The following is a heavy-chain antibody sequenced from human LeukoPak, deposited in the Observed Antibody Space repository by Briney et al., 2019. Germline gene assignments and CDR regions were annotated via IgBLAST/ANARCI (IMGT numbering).Heavy chain of an antibody. Sequence: PGGSLRLSCAASGFTFSSYSMNWVRQAPGKGLEWVANIKQDGSEKYYVDSVKGRFTISRDNSKDTLYLQMNSLRAEDTAVYYCAKGSEATGYDSNYFDYWGQGTLVTVSS. V-gene: IGHV3-7*03. CDR2: IKQDGSEK. J-gene: IGHJ4*02. CDR3: AKGSEATGYDSNYFDY. CDR1: GFTFSSYS. D-gene: IGHD5-12*01.